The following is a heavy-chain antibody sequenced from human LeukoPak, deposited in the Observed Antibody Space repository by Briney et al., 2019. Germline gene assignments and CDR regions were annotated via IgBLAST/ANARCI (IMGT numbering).Heavy chain of an antibody. V-gene: IGHV4-59*08. CDR1: GGSISSFY. CDR3: ARHGPISSMMVGERAFDI. Sequence: SETLSLTCTVSGGSISSFYWSWIRQPPGKGLEWIGYIYYSGSTNYNPSLKSRVTISVDTSKNQFSLKLSSVTAADTAVYYCARHGPISSMMVGERAFDIWGQGTMVTVSS. J-gene: IGHJ3*02. D-gene: IGHD3-22*01. CDR2: IYYSGST.